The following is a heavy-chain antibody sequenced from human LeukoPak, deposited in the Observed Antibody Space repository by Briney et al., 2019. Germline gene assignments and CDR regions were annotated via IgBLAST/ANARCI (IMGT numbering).Heavy chain of an antibody. D-gene: IGHD3-10*01. CDR1: GFTFSSYG. J-gene: IGHJ2*01. V-gene: IGHV3-33*01. CDR2: IWYDGSNK. CDR3: ARDRESQWYLDL. Sequence: PGGSVRLSCAASGFTFSSYGMHWVRQAPGKGLEWVAFIWYDGSNKYYADSVKGRFTISRDNAKNSLFLQMNSLRAEDTAVYYCARDRESQWYLDLWGRGTLVTVSS.